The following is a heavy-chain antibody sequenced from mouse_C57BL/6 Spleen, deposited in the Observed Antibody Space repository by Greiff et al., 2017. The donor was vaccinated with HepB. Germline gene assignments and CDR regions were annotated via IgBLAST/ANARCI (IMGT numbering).Heavy chain of an antibody. CDR1: GYAFSSSW. Sequence: VQLQQSGPELVKPGASVKISCKASGYAFSSSWMNWVKQRPGKGLEWIGRIYPGDGDTNYNGKFKGKATLTADKSSSTAYMQLSSLTSEDSAVYFCAIIYYGNYGGYWGQVTTLTVSS. CDR2: IYPGDGDT. V-gene: IGHV1-82*01. CDR3: AIIYYGNYGGY. J-gene: IGHJ2*01. D-gene: IGHD2-1*01.